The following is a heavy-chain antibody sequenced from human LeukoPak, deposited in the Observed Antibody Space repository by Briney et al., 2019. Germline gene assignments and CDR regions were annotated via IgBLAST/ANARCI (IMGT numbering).Heavy chain of an antibody. J-gene: IGHJ6*02. CDR1: GGSISYYY. D-gene: IGHD4/OR15-4a*01. Sequence: SETLSLTCTVSGGSISYYYWSWLRQSPGKGLEWIGHIYYSGTTNYNPSLKSRVTISVDTSKNQFSLQLRSVTAADSAVYYCAREDPQARVPEGMDVWGQGTTVAVSS. V-gene: IGHV4-59*01. CDR3: AREDPQARVPEGMDV. CDR2: IYYSGTT.